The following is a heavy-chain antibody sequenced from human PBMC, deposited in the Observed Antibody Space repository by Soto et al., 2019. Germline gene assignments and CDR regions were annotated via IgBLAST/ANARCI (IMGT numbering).Heavy chain of an antibody. CDR1: GFTFSNYA. D-gene: IGHD3-22*01. Sequence: GGSLRLSCAASGFTFSNYAMHWVRQAPGKGLEWVAVISYDGSNKYYADSVKGRFTISRDNSKNTLYLQMNSLRAEDTAVYYYARDYDSSGYYRPYYFDYWGQGTLVTVSS. J-gene: IGHJ4*02. CDR2: ISYDGSNK. CDR3: ARDYDSSGYYRPYYFDY. V-gene: IGHV3-30-3*01.